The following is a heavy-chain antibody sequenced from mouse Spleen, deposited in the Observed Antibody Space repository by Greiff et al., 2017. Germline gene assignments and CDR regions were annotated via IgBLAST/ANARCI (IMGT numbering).Heavy chain of an antibody. Sequence: EVKLQESGAELVKPGASVKLSCTASGFNIKDTYMHWVKQRPEQGLEWIGRIDPANGNTKYDPKFQGKATITADTSSNTAYLQLSSLTSEDTAVYYCASDWAYWGQGTLGTVSA. D-gene: IGHD2-4*01. J-gene: IGHJ3*01. CDR2: IDPANGNT. V-gene: IGHV14-3*02. CDR3: ASDWAY. CDR1: GFNIKDTY.